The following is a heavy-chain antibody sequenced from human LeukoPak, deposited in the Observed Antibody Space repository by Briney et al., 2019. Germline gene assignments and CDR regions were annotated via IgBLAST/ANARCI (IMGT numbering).Heavy chain of an antibody. CDR3: AKGEDYDFWSGYSRFDP. CDR1: GLTFSNCW. CDR2: IKKDGSGK. J-gene: IGHJ5*02. V-gene: IGHV3-7*03. D-gene: IGHD3-3*01. Sequence: PGGSLRLSCAASGLTFSNCWLTWVRQAPGKGLEWVANIKKDGSGKYYGDSVKGRFTISRDNTKNSVYLQMNSLRAEDTAVYYCAKGEDYDFWSGYSRFDPWGQGTLVTVSS.